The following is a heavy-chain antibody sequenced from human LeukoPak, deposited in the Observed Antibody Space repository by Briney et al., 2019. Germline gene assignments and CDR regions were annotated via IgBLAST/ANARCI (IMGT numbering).Heavy chain of an antibody. CDR3: ARAYSTGWYDAFDI. V-gene: IGHV3-30-3*01. J-gene: IGHJ3*02. CDR1: GFTFSSYA. Sequence: GGSLRLSCAASGFTFSSYAMHWVRQAPGKGLEWVAVISYDGSNKYYADSVKGRFTISRDNSKNTLYLQMDSLRAEDTAVYHCARAYSTGWYDAFDIWGQGTMVTVSS. D-gene: IGHD6-19*01. CDR2: ISYDGSNK.